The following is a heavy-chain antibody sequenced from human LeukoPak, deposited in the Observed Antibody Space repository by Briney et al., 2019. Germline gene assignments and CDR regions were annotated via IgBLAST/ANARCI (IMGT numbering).Heavy chain of an antibody. Sequence: PSETLSLTCTVSGGSISSYYWGWIRQPPGKGLEWIGSIYYSGSAYYNPSLKSPVTISVDASKNQFSLKLSSVTAADTAVYYCAREGGGGSSSLDWGQGTLVTVSS. V-gene: IGHV4-39*02. J-gene: IGHJ4*02. CDR3: AREGGGGSSSLD. CDR1: GGSISSYY. CDR2: IYYSGSA. D-gene: IGHD6-13*01.